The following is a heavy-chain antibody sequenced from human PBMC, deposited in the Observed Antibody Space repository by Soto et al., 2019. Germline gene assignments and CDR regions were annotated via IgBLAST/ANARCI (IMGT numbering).Heavy chain of an antibody. CDR3: AKDTSSSYYFDY. CDR2: ISGSGGST. CDR1: GFTFSSYA. D-gene: IGHD6-13*01. Sequence: GGSPRLSCAASGFTFSSYAMSWVRQAPGKGLEWVSAISGSGGSTHYADSVKGRFTISRDNSKNTLYLQMNSLRAEDTAVYYCAKDTSSSYYFDYWGQGTLVTVSS. V-gene: IGHV3-23*01. J-gene: IGHJ4*02.